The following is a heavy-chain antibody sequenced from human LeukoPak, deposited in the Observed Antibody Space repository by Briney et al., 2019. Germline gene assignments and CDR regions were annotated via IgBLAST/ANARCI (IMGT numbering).Heavy chain of an antibody. J-gene: IGHJ3*02. D-gene: IGHD1-26*01. Sequence: PGGSLRLSCAASGFTLSSYGMHWVRQAPGKGLEWVAFIRYDGSNKYYADSVKGRFTISRDNSKNTLYLQMNSLRAEDAAVYYCANIWELPKKDAFDIWGQGTMVTVSS. CDR1: GFTLSSYG. V-gene: IGHV3-30*02. CDR3: ANIWELPKKDAFDI. CDR2: IRYDGSNK.